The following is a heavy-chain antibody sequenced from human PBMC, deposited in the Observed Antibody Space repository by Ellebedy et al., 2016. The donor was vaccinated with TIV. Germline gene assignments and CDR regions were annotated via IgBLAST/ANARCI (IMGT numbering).Heavy chain of an antibody. V-gene: IGHV3-7*01. Sequence: GGSLRLXXPAPGFTFSNFWMSWVRQAPGKGLEYVASIKQDGNEKYYVDSVKGRFTISRDNAKNSLYLQMNSLRTEDTAVYYCAHATVRAWGQGTLVTVSS. J-gene: IGHJ5*02. CDR1: GFTFSNFW. D-gene: IGHD3-10*01. CDR3: AHATVRA. CDR2: IKQDGNEK.